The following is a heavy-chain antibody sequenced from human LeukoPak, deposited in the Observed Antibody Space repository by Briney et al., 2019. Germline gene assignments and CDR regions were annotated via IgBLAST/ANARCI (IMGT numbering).Heavy chain of an antibody. J-gene: IGHJ4*02. CDR1: GYSFTSYW. V-gene: IGHV5-51*01. Sequence: GESLKISCKASGYSFTSYWIGWVRHMPGKGLEWMGIIDPSHSETRYTPSFQGQVTISVDKPLTTAYLQWNSLKASDTAMYYCARQTAMGRSGDYWGQGTLVTVSS. CDR2: IDPSHSET. D-gene: IGHD7-27*01. CDR3: ARQTAMGRSGDY.